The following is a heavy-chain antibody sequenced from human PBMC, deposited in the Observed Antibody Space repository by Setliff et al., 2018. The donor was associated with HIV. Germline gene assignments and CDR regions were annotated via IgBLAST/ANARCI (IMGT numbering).Heavy chain of an antibody. Sequence: GESLRLSCAASGFTFSDYYMSWIRQAPGKGLEWVSYISSSGSTIYDADSVKGRFTISRDNSKNTLYLQMNSLGDEDTAVYYCARCFLSSGWLSPFDYWGQGTLVTVSS. D-gene: IGHD6-19*01. CDR2: ISSSGSTI. CDR3: ARCFLSSGWLSPFDY. J-gene: IGHJ4*02. V-gene: IGHV3-11*01. CDR1: GFTFSDYY.